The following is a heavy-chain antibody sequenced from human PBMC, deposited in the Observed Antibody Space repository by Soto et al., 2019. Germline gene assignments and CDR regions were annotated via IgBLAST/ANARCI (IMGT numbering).Heavy chain of an antibody. CDR1: GYTFTSYG. J-gene: IGHJ4*02. V-gene: IGHV1-18*04. CDR3: SVTGTTVDY. CDR2: ISAYNGNT. D-gene: IGHD1-7*01. Sequence: QDYLWGTRLEIKQCGASVKVSCKASGYTFTSYGISWVRQAPGQGLEWMGWISAYNGNTNYAQKLQGRVTMTTDTSTSTAYMELRSLRSDDTAVYYCSVTGTTVDYWGQGTLVTVSS.